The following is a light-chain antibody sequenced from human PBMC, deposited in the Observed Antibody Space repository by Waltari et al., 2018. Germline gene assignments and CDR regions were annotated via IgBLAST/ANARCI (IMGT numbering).Light chain of an antibody. J-gene: IGLJ2*01. CDR3: SSYTTGSTLVV. Sequence: QSALTPPASVSGSPGQSTTISCTGPSSDVGGYDHVSWYQQHPGKAPKLMIYDVSNRPSGVSNRFSGSKSGNTASLAISGLQAEDEADYYCSSYTTGSTLVVFGGGTKLTVL. CDR1: SSDVGGYDH. CDR2: DVS. V-gene: IGLV2-14*03.